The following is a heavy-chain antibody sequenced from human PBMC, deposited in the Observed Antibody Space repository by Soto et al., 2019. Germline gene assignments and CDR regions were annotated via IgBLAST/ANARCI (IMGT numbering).Heavy chain of an antibody. D-gene: IGHD3-10*01. J-gene: IGHJ4*02. V-gene: IGHV3-33*01. Sequence: QVQLVESGGGVVQPGRSLRLSCAASGFTFSSYGMHWVRQAPGKGLEWVAVIWYDGSNKYYADSVKGRFTISRDNSKNTLYLQMNSLRAEDTAVYYCARTPTPSYGSGSYYFDYWGQGTLVTVSS. CDR3: ARTPTPSYGSGSYYFDY. CDR2: IWYDGSNK. CDR1: GFTFSSYG.